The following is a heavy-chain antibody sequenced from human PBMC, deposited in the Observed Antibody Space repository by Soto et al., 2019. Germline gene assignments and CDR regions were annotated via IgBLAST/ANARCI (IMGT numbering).Heavy chain of an antibody. Sequence: KTSETLSLTCTVSGASVSGPTYYWNWIRQPPGKGLEWIGYIYYSGSTNCNPSLKSRVTISVDTSKNQFSLKLSSVTAADTAVYFCARRVVTVAATGGMDVWGQGTTVTVSS. CDR2: IYYSGST. D-gene: IGHD2-15*01. CDR3: ARRVVTVAATGGMDV. CDR1: GASVSGPTYY. J-gene: IGHJ6*02. V-gene: IGHV4-61*01.